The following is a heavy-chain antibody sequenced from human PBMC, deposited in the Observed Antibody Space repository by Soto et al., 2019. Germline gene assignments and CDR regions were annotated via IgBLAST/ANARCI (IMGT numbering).Heavy chain of an antibody. CDR2: MNPNSGNT. CDR1: GYTFTSYD. J-gene: IGHJ4*02. V-gene: IGHV1-8*01. D-gene: IGHD3-10*01. CDR3: ARGLEYYGSGSYPRGPTGY. Sequence: ASVKVSCKASGYTFTSYDIDWVRQATGQGLEWMGWMNPNSGNTGYAQKIQGRVTMTRNTSISTAYMELSSLRSEDTAVYYCARGLEYYGSGSYPRGPTGYWGQGTLVTVSS.